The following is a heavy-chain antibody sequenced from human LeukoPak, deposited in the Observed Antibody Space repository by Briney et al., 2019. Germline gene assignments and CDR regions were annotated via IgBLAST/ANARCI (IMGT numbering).Heavy chain of an antibody. V-gene: IGHV4-34*01. Sequence: TSETLSLTCAVYGGSFSGYYWSWIRQPPGKGLEWIGEINHSGGTNYNPSLKSRVTISVDTSKNQFSLKLSSVTAADTAVYYCARGGGSSSGNCFDPWGQGTLVTVSS. D-gene: IGHD3-22*01. CDR1: GGSFSGYY. CDR2: INHSGGT. CDR3: ARGGGSSSGNCFDP. J-gene: IGHJ5*02.